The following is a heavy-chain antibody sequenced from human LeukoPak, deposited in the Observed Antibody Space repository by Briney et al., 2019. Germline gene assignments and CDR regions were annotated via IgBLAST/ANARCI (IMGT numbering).Heavy chain of an antibody. V-gene: IGHV3-23*01. CDR2: INGRGDDT. J-gene: IGHJ4*02. Sequence: GSLRLSCAAFSGFAMSWVRQAPGRGLEWVSAINGRGDDTYYPDSVKGRFTISRDNSNNTLYLQMNSLRAEDTAVYYCAKGHRSSSSFFDSRGQGALVTVSS. CDR3: AKGHRSSSSFFDS. D-gene: IGHD6-19*01. CDR1: SGFA.